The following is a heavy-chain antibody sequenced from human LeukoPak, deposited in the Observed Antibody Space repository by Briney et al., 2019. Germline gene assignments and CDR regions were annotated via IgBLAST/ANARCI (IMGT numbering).Heavy chain of an antibody. V-gene: IGHV4-59*01. CDR1: GGSISNYY. J-gene: IGHJ4*02. CDR3: ARYKGHFDY. D-gene: IGHD1-1*01. CDR2: IYYSGTT. Sequence: SETLSLTCTVSGGSISNYYWNWIRQPPGKGLEWIGYIYYSGTTNYNPSLKSRVSMSVDTSKNQFSLKLSSVTAADTAVYYCARYKGHFDYWGQGTLVTVSS.